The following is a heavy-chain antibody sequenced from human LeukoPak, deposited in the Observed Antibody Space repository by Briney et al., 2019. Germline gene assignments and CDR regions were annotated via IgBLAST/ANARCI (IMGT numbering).Heavy chain of an antibody. D-gene: IGHD6-19*01. CDR1: GGSFSGYY. J-gene: IGHJ4*02. CDR3: ARDTTPYSSGWYDY. CDR2: INHSGST. Sequence: PSVTLSLTCAVYGGSFSGYYWSWIRQPPGKGLEWIGEINHSGSTNYNPSLKSRVTISVDTSKNQFSLKLSSVTAADTAVYYCARDTTPYSSGWYDYWGQGTLVTVSS. V-gene: IGHV4-34*01.